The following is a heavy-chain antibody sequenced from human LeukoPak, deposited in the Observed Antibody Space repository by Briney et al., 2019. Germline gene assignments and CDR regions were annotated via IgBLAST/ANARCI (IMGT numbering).Heavy chain of an antibody. V-gene: IGHV3-9*01. CDR3: AKAQILYGGAFDI. CDR1: GFTFDDYA. Sequence: GGSLRLSCAASGFTFDDYAMHWVRQAPGKGLEWVSGISWNSGSIGYADSVKGRFTISRDNAKNSLYLQMNSLRAEDTALYYCAKAQILYGGAFDIWGQGTMVTVSS. D-gene: IGHD2/OR15-2a*01. J-gene: IGHJ3*02. CDR2: ISWNSGSI.